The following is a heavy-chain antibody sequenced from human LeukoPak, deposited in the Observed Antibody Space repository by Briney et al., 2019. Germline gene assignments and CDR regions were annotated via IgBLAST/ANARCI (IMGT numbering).Heavy chain of an antibody. D-gene: IGHD6-13*01. V-gene: IGHV3-30-3*01. J-gene: IGHJ4*02. CDR1: GFTFSSYA. CDR3: ASKPLDPFDY. CDR2: ISYDGSNK. Sequence: PGGSLRLSCAASGFTFSSYAMHWVRQAPGKGLEWVAVISYDGSNKYYADSVKGRFTISRDNSKNTLYLQMNSLRAEDTAVYYCASKPLDPFDYWGQGTLVTVSS.